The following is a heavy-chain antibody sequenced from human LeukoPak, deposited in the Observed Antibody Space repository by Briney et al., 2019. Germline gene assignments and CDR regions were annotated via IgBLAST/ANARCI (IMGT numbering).Heavy chain of an antibody. Sequence: GGSLRLSCAASGFTFSNYAMSWVRQAPGKGLEWVSSISGSGSSTYYADSVKGRFTISRDNSKNTLYLQMNSLRAEDTAVYYCAKDLGGTAFDYWGQGTLVTVSS. J-gene: IGHJ4*02. CDR3: AKDLGGTAFDY. CDR2: ISGSGSST. V-gene: IGHV3-23*01. CDR1: GFTFSNYA. D-gene: IGHD1-7*01.